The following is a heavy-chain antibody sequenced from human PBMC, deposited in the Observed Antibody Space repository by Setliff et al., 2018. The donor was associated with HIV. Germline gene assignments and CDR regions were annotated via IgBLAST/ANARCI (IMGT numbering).Heavy chain of an antibody. CDR2: IYNSGGT. CDR1: GGSLRSSNYY. V-gene: IGHV4-61*01. J-gene: IGHJ4*02. Sequence: SETLSLTCTVSGGSLRSSNYYWGWIRQSPGKGLEWIGYIYNSGGTNYNPSLKSRVTISLDTSKNQFSLNLTSXTXXDTAVSYCAIVDXGGGSCYSPAYWGQGTLVTVSS. D-gene: IGHD2-15*01. CDR3: AIVDXGGGSCYSPAY.